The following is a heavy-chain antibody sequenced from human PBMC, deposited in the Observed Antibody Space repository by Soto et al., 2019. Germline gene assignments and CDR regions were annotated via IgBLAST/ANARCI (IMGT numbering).Heavy chain of an antibody. Sequence: QVQLQESGPGLVKPSDTLSLTCAVSGYSIRSSNWWGWIRQPPGKGLEWIGYIYYSGSTYYNPSLKSRVTMSVDTSKNQFSLKLSSVTAVDTAVYYCARSAVAITSVEYFDYWGQGTPVTVSS. J-gene: IGHJ4*02. CDR2: IYYSGST. CDR3: ARSAVAITSVEYFDY. CDR1: GYSIRSSNW. D-gene: IGHD3-22*01. V-gene: IGHV4-28*01.